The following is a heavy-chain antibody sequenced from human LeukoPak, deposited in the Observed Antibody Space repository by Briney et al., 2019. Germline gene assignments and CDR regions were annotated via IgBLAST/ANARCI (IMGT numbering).Heavy chain of an antibody. CDR2: ISAIGDT. Sequence: GGSLRLSCAASGFTFNLYGTSWVRQAPGKGLEWVSVISAIGDTYYADSVKGRFTISRDNAKNSLYLQMNSLRAEDTAVYYCARDYDSSGSFDYWGRGTLVTVSS. V-gene: IGHV3-21*01. D-gene: IGHD3-22*01. J-gene: IGHJ4*02. CDR3: ARDYDSSGSFDY. CDR1: GFTFNLYG.